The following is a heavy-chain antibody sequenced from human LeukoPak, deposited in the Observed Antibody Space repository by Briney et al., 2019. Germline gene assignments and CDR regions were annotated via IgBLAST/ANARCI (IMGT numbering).Heavy chain of an antibody. J-gene: IGHJ4*02. D-gene: IGHD6-13*01. Sequence: GGSLRLSCAASGFTFSSYGMHWVRQAPGKGLEWVAVISYDGSNKYYADSVKGRFTISRDNSKNTLYLQMNSLRAEDTAVYYCAKLSGQLVGDDYWGQGTLVTVSS. CDR1: GFTFSSYG. CDR3: AKLSGQLVGDDY. V-gene: IGHV3-30*18. CDR2: ISYDGSNK.